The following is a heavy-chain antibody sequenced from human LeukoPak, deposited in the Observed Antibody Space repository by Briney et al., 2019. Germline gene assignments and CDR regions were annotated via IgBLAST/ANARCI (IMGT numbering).Heavy chain of an antibody. CDR3: ARDLVGRMGYYYGMDV. V-gene: IGHV3-30*03. CDR1: GFTFSSYG. D-gene: IGHD1-26*01. J-gene: IGHJ6*02. Sequence: PGGSLRLSCAASGFTFSSYGMHWVRQAPGKGLEWVAVISYDGSNKYYADSVKGRFTISRDNSKNTLYLQMNSLRAEDTAVYYCARDLVGRMGYYYGMDVWGQGTTVTVSS. CDR2: ISYDGSNK.